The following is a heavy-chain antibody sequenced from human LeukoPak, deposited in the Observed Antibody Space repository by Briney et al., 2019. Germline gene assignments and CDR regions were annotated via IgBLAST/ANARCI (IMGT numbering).Heavy chain of an antibody. CDR2: INHSGST. CDR3: ARGASVAGPLFDC. D-gene: IGHD6-19*01. CDR1: GGSFSGYY. Sequence: SETLSLTCAVYGGSFSGYYWSWIRQPPGKGLEWIGEINHSGSTNYNPSLKSRVTISVDTSKNQFSLKLSSVTAADTAVYYCARGASVAGPLFDCWGQGTLVTVSS. J-gene: IGHJ4*02. V-gene: IGHV4-34*01.